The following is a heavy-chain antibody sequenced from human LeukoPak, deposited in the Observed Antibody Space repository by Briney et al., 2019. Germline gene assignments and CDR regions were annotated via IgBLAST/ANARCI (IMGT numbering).Heavy chain of an antibody. CDR2: ISGSSSYI. D-gene: IGHD6-13*01. V-gene: IGHV3-21*01. J-gene: IGHJ5*02. CDR1: GFTFSSYS. Sequence: PGGTLRLSCAASGFTFSSYSMNWVRQAPGKGLEWVSSISGSSSYIYYADSVKGRFTISRDNAKNSLYLQMNSLRAEDTAVYYCARDAIAAAGRNWFDPWGQGTLVTVSS. CDR3: ARDAIAAAGRNWFDP.